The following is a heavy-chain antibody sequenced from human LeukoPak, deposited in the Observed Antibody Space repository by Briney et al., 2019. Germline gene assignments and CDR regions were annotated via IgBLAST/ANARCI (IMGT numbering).Heavy chain of an antibody. Sequence: SETLSLTCAVSGYSISSGYYWGWIRQPPGKGLEWIGSIYHTGSTYYNSSLKSRVTISVDTSKNQFSLKLSSVTAADTAVYYCARNFFWSGYYMEVWGKGTTVTVSS. CDR1: GYSISSGYY. J-gene: IGHJ6*03. V-gene: IGHV4-38-2*01. CDR2: IYHTGST. CDR3: ARNFFWSGYYMEV. D-gene: IGHD3-3*01.